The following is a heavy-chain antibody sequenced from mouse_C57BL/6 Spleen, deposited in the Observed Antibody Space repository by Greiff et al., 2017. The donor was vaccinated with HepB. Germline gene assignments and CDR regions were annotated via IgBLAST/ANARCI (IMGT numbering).Heavy chain of an antibody. CDR3: ARSPPGHYYAMDY. V-gene: IGHV1-53*01. CDR1: GYTFTSYW. Sequence: QVQLQQPGTELVKPGASVKLSCKASGYTFTSYWMHWVKQRPGQGLEWIGNINPSNGGTNYNEKFKSKATLTVDKSSNTAYMQLSSLTSEDSAVYYCARSPPGHYYAMDYWGQGTSVTVSS. J-gene: IGHJ4*01. D-gene: IGHD4-1*01. CDR2: INPSNGGT.